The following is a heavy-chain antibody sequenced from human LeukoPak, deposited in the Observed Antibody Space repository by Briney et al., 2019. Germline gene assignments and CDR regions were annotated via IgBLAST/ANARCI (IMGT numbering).Heavy chain of an antibody. Sequence: SETLSLTCTVSGGSISSGSYYWSWIRQPAGKGLEWIGRIYTSGSTNYNPSLKSRVTISVDTSKNQFSLKLSSVTAADTAVYYCAREGVGATLDYWGQGTLVTVSP. CDR3: AREGVGATLDY. V-gene: IGHV4-61*02. D-gene: IGHD1-26*01. J-gene: IGHJ4*02. CDR1: GGSISSGSYY. CDR2: IYTSGST.